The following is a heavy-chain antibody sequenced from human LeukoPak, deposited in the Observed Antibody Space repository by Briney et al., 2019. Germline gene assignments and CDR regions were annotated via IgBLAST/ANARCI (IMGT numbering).Heavy chain of an antibody. CDR1: GFTFSSYG. CDR2: ASYDGSHK. D-gene: IGHD6-19*01. CDR3: AKDLVAAVPGPFDY. J-gene: IGHJ4*02. V-gene: IGHV3-30*18. Sequence: PGGSLRLSCAASGFTFSSYGMHWVRQAPGKGLDWVAIASYDGSHKFYADSVKGRFTISRDNSKNTLYLQMNSLRADDTAVYYCAKDLVAAVPGPFDYWGRGTLVTVSS.